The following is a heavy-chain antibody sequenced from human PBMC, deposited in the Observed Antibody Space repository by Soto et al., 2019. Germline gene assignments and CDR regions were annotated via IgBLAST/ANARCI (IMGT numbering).Heavy chain of an antibody. CDR2: IYHSGST. D-gene: IGHD3-3*02. Sequence: LSHTSSHSGYAIRASSWSWVRQPPGKGLEWIGEIYHSGSTNYNPSLKSRVTISVDKSKNQFSLKLSSVTAADTAVYYCARVLGNDAFDIWGQGT. J-gene: IGHJ3*02. CDR3: ARVLGNDAFDI. CDR1: GYAIRASS. V-gene: IGHV4-4*02.